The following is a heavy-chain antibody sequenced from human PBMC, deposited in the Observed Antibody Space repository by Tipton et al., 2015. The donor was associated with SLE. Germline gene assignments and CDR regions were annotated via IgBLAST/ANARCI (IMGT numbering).Heavy chain of an antibody. CDR3: ASPYSKEDY. Sequence: SLRLSCSASGFTFSSYAMHWVRQAPGKGLEYVSAISSNGGSTYYADSVKGRFTISRDNSKNSLYLQMNSLRDEDTAVYYCASPYSKEDYWGQGTLVTVSS. V-gene: IGHV3-64*04. D-gene: IGHD6-13*01. J-gene: IGHJ4*02. CDR2: ISSNGGST. CDR1: GFTFSSYA.